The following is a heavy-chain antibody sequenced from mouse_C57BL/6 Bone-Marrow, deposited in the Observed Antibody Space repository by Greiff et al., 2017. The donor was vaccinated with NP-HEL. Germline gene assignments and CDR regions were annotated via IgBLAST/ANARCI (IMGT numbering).Heavy chain of an antibody. CDR2: LSNGGGST. Sequence: EVQGVESGGGLVQPGGSLKLSCAASGFTFSDYYMYWVRQTPEKRLEWVAYLSNGGGSTYYPDTVKGRFTISRDNAKNTLYLQMSRLKTEDTAMYYCARHEGSNYESAMDYWGQGTSVTVSS. J-gene: IGHJ4*01. CDR3: ARHEGSNYESAMDY. V-gene: IGHV5-12*01. D-gene: IGHD2-5*01. CDR1: GFTFSDYY.